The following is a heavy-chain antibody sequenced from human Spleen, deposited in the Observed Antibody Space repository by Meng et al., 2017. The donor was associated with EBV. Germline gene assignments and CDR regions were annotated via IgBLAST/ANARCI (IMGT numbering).Heavy chain of an antibody. J-gene: IGHJ4*02. CDR3: SRDLAGSDDY. CDR1: GFSFSSYW. Sequence: EVQLGGSGGALVQAWGSLRLSCAASGFSFSSYWMHWVRQAPGKGLVWVSRTNEDGATTTYADSVRGRFTISRDNAKNTLYLQMNSLRAEDTAVYYCSRDLAGSDDYWGQGTLVTVSS. V-gene: IGHV3-74*01. D-gene: IGHD1-14*01. CDR2: TNEDGATT.